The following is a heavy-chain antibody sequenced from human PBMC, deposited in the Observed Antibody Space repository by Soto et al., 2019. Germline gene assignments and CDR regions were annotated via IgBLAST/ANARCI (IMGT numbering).Heavy chain of an antibody. CDR1: GFTFSSYA. CDR3: ARDGMRAYCGGDCYSLFDY. CDR2: ISYDGSNK. D-gene: IGHD2-21*02. V-gene: IGHV3-30-3*01. Sequence: QVQLVASGGGVVQPGRSLRLSCAASGFTFSSYAMHWVRQAPGKGLEWVAVISYDGSNKYYADSVKGRFTISRDNYKNTLYLRMNGLRAEDTAVYYCARDGMRAYCGGDCYSLFDYWGQGTLVTVSS. J-gene: IGHJ4*02.